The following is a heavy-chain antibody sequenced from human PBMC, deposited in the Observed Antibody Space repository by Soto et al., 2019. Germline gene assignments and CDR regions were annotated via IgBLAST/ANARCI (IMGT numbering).Heavy chain of an antibody. CDR2: IYPGDSDT. CDR1: GYSFTSYW. D-gene: IGHD6-19*01. V-gene: IGHV5-51*01. J-gene: IGHJ6*02. CDR3: ARQYSSGWWNYYYGMDV. Sequence: PGESLKISCKGSGYSFTSYWIGGVRQMPGKGLEWMGIIYPGDSDTRYSPSFQGQVTISADKSISTAYLQWSSLKASDTAMYYCARQYSSGWWNYYYGMDVWGQGTTVTVSS.